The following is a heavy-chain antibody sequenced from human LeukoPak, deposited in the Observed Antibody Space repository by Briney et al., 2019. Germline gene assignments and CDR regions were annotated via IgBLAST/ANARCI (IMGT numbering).Heavy chain of an antibody. CDR1: GGSISSYY. CDR3: ARDVAGTVIDY. D-gene: IGHD6-19*01. J-gene: IGHJ4*02. CDR2: IYYSGST. Sequence: SETLSLTCTVSGGSISSYYGSWIRQPPGKGLEWIGYIYYSGSTNYNPSLKSRVTISVDASKNQFSLKLSSVTAADTAVYYCARDVAGTVIDYWGQGTLVTVSS. V-gene: IGHV4-59*01.